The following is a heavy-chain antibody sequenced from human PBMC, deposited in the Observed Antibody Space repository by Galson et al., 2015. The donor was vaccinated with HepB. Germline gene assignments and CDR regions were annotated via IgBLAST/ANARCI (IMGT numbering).Heavy chain of an antibody. CDR2: IYADDSDT. Sequence: QSGAEVKKPGESLKISCKGSGYSFTSYWIGWVRQMPGKGLEWMGVIYADDSDTRYSPSFQGQVTISADKSISTAYLQWSSLKASDTAMYYCARLTRYNWNNEAFDIWGQGTMVTVSS. D-gene: IGHD1/OR15-1a*01. CDR3: ARLTRYNWNNEAFDI. J-gene: IGHJ3*02. CDR1: GYSFTSYW. V-gene: IGHV5-51*03.